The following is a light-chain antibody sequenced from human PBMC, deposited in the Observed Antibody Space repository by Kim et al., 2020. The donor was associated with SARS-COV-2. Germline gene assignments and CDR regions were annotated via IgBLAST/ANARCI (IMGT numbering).Light chain of an antibody. V-gene: IGKV3-11*01. CDR2: DAS. CDR1: QGINTD. CDR3: MQRHDWPLT. Sequence: LSPGERAPPPGRPCQGINTDLGWYQQKPGQAPRLLIWDASNRAAGTPARFSGSESGTDFTLTITSLEREDFAIYYCMQRHDWPLTFGGGTKVDIK. J-gene: IGKJ4*01.